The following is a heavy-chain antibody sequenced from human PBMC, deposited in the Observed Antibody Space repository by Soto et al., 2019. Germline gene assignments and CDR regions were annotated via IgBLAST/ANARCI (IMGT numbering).Heavy chain of an antibody. D-gene: IGHD3-16*01. V-gene: IGHV3-74*01. CDR3: PRDIGGRRAY. CDR2: INEYGSTI. CDR1: GVTFSSYW. J-gene: IGHJ4*02. Sequence: DVQLVESGGGLVRPGGSLRLSCAPSGVTFSSYWMHWVRQVPGKGLVWVSRINEYGSTINYADSVKGRFTISRDNSKNTLYLEMNSLSAEDAAVYYCPRDIGGRRAYWGQGTLVTVSS.